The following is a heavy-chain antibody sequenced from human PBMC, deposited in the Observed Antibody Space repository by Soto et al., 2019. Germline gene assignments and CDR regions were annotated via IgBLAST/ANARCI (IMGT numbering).Heavy chain of an antibody. CDR2: TYYRSKWYN. CDR1: GDSVSSNSAA. V-gene: IGHV6-1*01. D-gene: IGHD3-16*01. J-gene: IGHJ6*02. Sequence: SQTLSLTCAISGDSVSSNSAAWNWIRQSPSRGLEWLGRTYYRSKWYNDYAVSVKSRITINPDTSKNQFSPQLNSVTPEDTAVYYCARGGALGITNYYGMDVWGQGTTVTVSS. CDR3: ARGGALGITNYYGMDV.